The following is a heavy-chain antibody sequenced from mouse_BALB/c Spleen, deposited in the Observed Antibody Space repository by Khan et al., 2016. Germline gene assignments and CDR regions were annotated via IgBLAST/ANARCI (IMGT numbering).Heavy chain of an antibody. Sequence: EVELVESGGGLVQPGGSLKLSCAASGFTFSSYGMSWVRQTPDKRLELVATINSNGGSTYYPDRVKGRFTISRDNAKNTLYLQMSSLKSEDTAMYYCARGGYGYHYFDYWGQGTTLTVSS. J-gene: IGHJ2*01. CDR3: ARGGYGYHYFDY. V-gene: IGHV5-6-3*01. CDR1: GFTFSSYG. D-gene: IGHD1-2*01. CDR2: INSNGGST.